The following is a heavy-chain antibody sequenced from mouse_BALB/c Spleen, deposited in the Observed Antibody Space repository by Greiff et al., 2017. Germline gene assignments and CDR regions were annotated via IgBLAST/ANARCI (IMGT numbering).Heavy chain of an antibody. V-gene: IGHV5-9-4*01. D-gene: IGHD3-2*02. Sequence: DVKLVEAGGGLMKPGGSLKLSCAASGFTFSSDAMSWVRQSPEKRLEGVAEISSGGSYTYYPDTVTGRFTISRDNAKNTLYLEMSSLRSEDTAMYYCARDQGAMDYWGQGTSVTVSS. J-gene: IGHJ4*01. CDR2: ISSGGSYT. CDR1: GFTFSSDA. CDR3: ARDQGAMDY.